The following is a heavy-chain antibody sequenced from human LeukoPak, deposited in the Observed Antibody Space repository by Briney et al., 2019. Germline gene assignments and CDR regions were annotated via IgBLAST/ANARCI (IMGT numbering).Heavy chain of an antibody. D-gene: IGHD2-2*01. CDR3: ASGRTDVVVVPATLRNYYFDY. Sequence: ASVKVSCKASGYIFSIYYIHWVRQAPGQGLEWMGIINPSGGSTSYTQKFQGRVTMTRDTSTSTVYMDLSSLRSEDTAVYYCASGRTDVVVVPATLRNYYFDYWGQGTLVTVSS. CDR2: INPSGGST. V-gene: IGHV1-46*01. J-gene: IGHJ4*02. CDR1: GYIFSIYY.